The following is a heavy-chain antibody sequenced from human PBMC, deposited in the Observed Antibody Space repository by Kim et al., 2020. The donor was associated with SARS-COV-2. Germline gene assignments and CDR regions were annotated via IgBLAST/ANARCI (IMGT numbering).Heavy chain of an antibody. CDR1: GGSFSGYY. CDR2: INHSGST. J-gene: IGHJ4*02. V-gene: IGHV4-34*01. D-gene: IGHD3-10*01. Sequence: SETLSLTCAVYGGSFSGYYWSWIRQPPGKGLEWIGEINHSGSTNYNPSLKSRVTISVDTSKNQFSLKLSSVTAADTAVYYCARRRYYGSGSPWDYWGQGTLVTVSS. CDR3: ARRRYYGSGSPWDY.